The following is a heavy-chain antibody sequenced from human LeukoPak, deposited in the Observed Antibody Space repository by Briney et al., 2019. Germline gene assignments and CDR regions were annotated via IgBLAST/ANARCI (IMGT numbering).Heavy chain of an antibody. J-gene: IGHJ6*03. CDR3: VRETPIAVAGTIYFYFYMDV. CDR1: GFTFSSYA. V-gene: IGHV3-20*04. Sequence: GGSLRLSCAASGFTFSSYAMSWVRQAPGKGLEWVSGINWNGGSTTYADSVRGRFTISRDNAKNSLYLQMSSLRAEDTALYYCVRETPIAVAGTIYFYFYMDVWGKGTTVTVSS. D-gene: IGHD6-19*01. CDR2: INWNGGST.